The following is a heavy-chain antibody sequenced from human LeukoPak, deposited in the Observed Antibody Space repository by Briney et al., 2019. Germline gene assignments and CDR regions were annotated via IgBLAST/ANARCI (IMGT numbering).Heavy chain of an antibody. V-gene: IGHV4-34*01. CDR2: INHSGST. Sequence: SETLSLTCAVYGGSFSGYYWSWIRQPPGKGLEWIGEINHSGSTNYNPSLKSRVTISVDTSKNQFSLKLSSVTAADTAVYYCARVGDFWSGYPLDYWGQGTLVTVSS. CDR1: GGSFSGYY. CDR3: ARVGDFWSGYPLDY. J-gene: IGHJ4*02. D-gene: IGHD3-3*01.